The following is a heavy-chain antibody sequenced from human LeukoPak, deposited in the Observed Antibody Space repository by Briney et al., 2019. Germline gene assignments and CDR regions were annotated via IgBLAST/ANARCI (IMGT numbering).Heavy chain of an antibody. D-gene: IGHD3-22*01. J-gene: IGHJ4*02. V-gene: IGHV3-33*01. Sequence: GGSLRLSCAASGFTFSIYGMHWVRQAPGKGLEWVAVIWNDGSNKYYADSVRGRFTISRDNSKNTLYLQMNSLRAEDTAVYYCARAHDSNGSPNSLGYWGQGTLVTVSS. CDR3: ARAHDSNGSPNSLGY. CDR2: IWNDGSNK. CDR1: GFTFSIYG.